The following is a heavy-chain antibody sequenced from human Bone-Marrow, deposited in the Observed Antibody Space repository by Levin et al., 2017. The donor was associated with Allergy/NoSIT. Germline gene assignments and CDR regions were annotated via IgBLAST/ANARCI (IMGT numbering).Heavy chain of an antibody. CDR3: AHRRRRIAAVRDTSFDI. Sequence: SGPTLVKPTQTLTLTCTFSGFSLSTSGVGVGWIRQPPGKALEWLALIYWDDDKRYSPSLKSRLTITKDTSKNQVVLTMTNMDPVDTATYYCAHRRRRIAAVRDTSFDIWGQGTMVTVSS. CDR1: GFSLSTSGVG. D-gene: IGHD6-13*01. V-gene: IGHV2-5*02. J-gene: IGHJ3*02. CDR2: IYWDDDK.